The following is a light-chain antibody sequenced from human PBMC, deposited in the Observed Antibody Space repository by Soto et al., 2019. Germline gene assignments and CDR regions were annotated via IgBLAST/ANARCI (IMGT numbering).Light chain of an antibody. CDR3: QQYGSSPRT. J-gene: IGKJ1*01. Sequence: EIVMTQSPATLSVSPGERATLSCRASQNIENHLAWYQQTPGQAPRLLIHGASTRATGIPTRFSGSGSGTDFTLTISRLEPEDFAVYCCQQYGSSPRTFGQGTKVDIK. CDR1: QNIENH. CDR2: GAS. V-gene: IGKV3-15*01.